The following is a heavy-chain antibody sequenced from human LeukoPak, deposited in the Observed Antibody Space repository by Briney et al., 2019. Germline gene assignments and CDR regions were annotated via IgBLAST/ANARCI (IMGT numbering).Heavy chain of an antibody. CDR3: ARGSETGGWYLNLGY. CDR1: SYTFIRYG. J-gene: IGHJ4*02. CDR2: INPNNGNT. D-gene: IGHD6-19*01. V-gene: IGHV1-18*01. Sequence: ASVKVSCKASSYTFIRYGISWVRQAPGQGLEWMGWINPNNGNTNYVQKLQGRVTMTRDTSISTVYMELNSLRSDDTAVYYCARGSETGGWYLNLGYWGQGTLVTVSS.